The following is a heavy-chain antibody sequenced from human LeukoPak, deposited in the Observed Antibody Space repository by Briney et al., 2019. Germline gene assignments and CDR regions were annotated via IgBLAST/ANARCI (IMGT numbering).Heavy chain of an antibody. V-gene: IGHV3-74*01. CDR3: ARVRWGGLYYFDY. CDR1: GFTFSSYE. Sequence: QPGGSLRLSCAASGFTFSSYEMNWVRQAPGKGLVGVSRINNDGRSTNYADSVKGRFTISRDNAKNTLYLQMNSLRAEDTAVYYCARVRWGGLYYFDYWGQGTLVTVSS. CDR2: INNDGRST. J-gene: IGHJ4*02. D-gene: IGHD3-16*01.